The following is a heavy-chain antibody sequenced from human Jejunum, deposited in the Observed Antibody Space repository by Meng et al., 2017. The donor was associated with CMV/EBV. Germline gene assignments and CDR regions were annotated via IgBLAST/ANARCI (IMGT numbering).Heavy chain of an antibody. CDR3: ARFSPGYYDFLTGYHYISHFDY. CDR2: LSDDGSNE. V-gene: IGHV3-30*04. D-gene: IGHD3-9*01. J-gene: IGHJ4*02. Sequence: LHWVRQAPGKGLEWVALLSDDGSNEYTADSVKGRFTISRDNSKKTLYLEMNSLRAEDTAVYYCARFSPGYYDFLTGYHYISHFDYWGQGTLVTVSS.